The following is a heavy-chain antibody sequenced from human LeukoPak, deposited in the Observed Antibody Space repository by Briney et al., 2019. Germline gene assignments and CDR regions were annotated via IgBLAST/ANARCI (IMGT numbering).Heavy chain of an antibody. J-gene: IGHJ4*02. V-gene: IGHV3-30*02. CDR3: AQGSHYYGSGSHRRGHYFDY. D-gene: IGHD3-10*01. CDR2: VRYDGSNK. CDR1: GFTFSTFA. Sequence: GGSLRLSCVASGFTFSTFAMIWVRQAPGKGLEWVAVVRYDGSNKYYADFVKGRFTISRDNSKNTLYLQMNSLRGEDTAVYYCAQGSHYYGSGSHRRGHYFDYWGQGTLVTVSS.